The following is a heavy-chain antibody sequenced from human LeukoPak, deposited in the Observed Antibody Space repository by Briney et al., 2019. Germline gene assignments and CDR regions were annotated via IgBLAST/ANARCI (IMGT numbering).Heavy chain of an antibody. CDR1: GFTFSSYA. D-gene: IGHD3-22*01. J-gene: IGHJ4*02. CDR2: ISYDGSNK. V-gene: IGHV3-30-3*01. CDR3: AKDFHASSGYYLDY. Sequence: GGSLRLSCAASGFTFSSYAMHWVRQAPGKGLEWVAVISYDGSNKYYADSVKGRFTISRDNSKNTLYLQMNSLRAEDTAVYYCAKDFHASSGYYLDYWGQGTLVTVSS.